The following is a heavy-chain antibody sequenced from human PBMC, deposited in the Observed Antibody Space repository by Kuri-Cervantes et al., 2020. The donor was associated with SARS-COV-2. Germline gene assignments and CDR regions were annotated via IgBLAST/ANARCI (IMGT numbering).Heavy chain of an antibody. V-gene: IGHV3-66*02. Sequence: GESLKISCAASGFTFSSYWMSWVRQAPGKGLEWVSVIYSGGSTYHADSVKGRFTISSDNSKNTLYLQMNSLRAEDTAVYYCARDPGITIFGVVYYYYMDVWGKGTTVTVSS. CDR1: GFTFSSYW. J-gene: IGHJ6*03. D-gene: IGHD3-3*01. CDR3: ARDPGITIFGVVYYYYMDV. CDR2: IYSGGST.